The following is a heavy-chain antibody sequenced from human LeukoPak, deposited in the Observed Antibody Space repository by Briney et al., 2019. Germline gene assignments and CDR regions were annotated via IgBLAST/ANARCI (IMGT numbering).Heavy chain of an antibody. V-gene: IGHV3-30-3*01. CDR1: GVTFSSYA. CDR3: ARDALSSGWYHWFDP. J-gene: IGHJ5*02. CDR2: ISYDGSNK. D-gene: IGHD6-19*01. Sequence: SGGSLRLSCAASGVTFSSYAMHWVRQAPGKGLEWVAVISYDGSNKYYADSVKGRLTISRDNSKNTLYLNMNSVRAEGTAVYYCARDALSSGWYHWFDPWGQGTLVTVSS.